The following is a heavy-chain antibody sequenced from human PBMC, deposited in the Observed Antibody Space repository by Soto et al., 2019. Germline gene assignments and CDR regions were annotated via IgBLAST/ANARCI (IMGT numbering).Heavy chain of an antibody. V-gene: IGHV1-18*04. J-gene: IGHJ6*02. D-gene: IGHD6-6*01. CDR3: ARDFPYSSSSRRGFYYYYGMDV. CDR2: ISAYNGNT. Sequence: ASVKVSCKASGYTFTSYGISWVRQAPGQGLEWMGWISAYNGNTNYAQKLQGRVTMTTDTSTSTAYMELRSLRSDDTAVYYCARDFPYSSSSRRGFYYYYGMDVWGQGTTVTVSS. CDR1: GYTFTSYG.